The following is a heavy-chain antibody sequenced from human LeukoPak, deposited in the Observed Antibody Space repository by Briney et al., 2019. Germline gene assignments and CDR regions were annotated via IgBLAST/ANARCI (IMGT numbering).Heavy chain of an antibody. CDR1: GNYW. CDR3: ARDGGTDFDY. V-gene: IGHV3-74*01. J-gene: IGHJ4*02. Sequence: GGSLRLSCAASGNYWMHWVRQAPGKGLVWVSRINSDGSSTSYADSVKGRFTISRDNAKNTLYLQMNSLRAEDTAVYYCARDGGTDFDYWGQGTLVTVSS. CDR2: INSDGSST. D-gene: IGHD3-16*01.